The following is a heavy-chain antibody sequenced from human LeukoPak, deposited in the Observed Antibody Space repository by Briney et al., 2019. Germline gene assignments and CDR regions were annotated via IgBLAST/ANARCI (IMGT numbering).Heavy chain of an antibody. V-gene: IGHV3-9*01. D-gene: IGHD4-23*01. J-gene: IGHJ4*02. CDR3: AKAEGFFGGYYDH. CDR2: ISWNRGTI. CDR1: GFTFDDYG. Sequence: PGGSLRLSCAASGFTFDDYGMHWVRQAPGKGLEWVSGISWNRGTIDYADSVKGRFTISRDNAKNSLYLQMNSLRAEDTALYYCAKAEGFFGGYYDHWGQGTLVTVSS.